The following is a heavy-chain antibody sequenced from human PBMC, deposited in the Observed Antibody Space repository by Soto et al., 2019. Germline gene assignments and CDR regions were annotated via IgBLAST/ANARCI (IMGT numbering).Heavy chain of an antibody. J-gene: IGHJ4*02. V-gene: IGHV3-30*18. Sequence: QVQLVESGGGVVQPGRSLRLSCAASGFTFSSYGIHWVRQAPGKGLEWVAVISYDGRNEQYADSVKGRFTIARDNSKNTLYLQMDSLRAEDKAVYYCAKDTYYHDTSGYYIFEYWGQGTLVTVSS. CDR1: GFTFSSYG. CDR3: AKDTYYHDTSGYYIFEY. CDR2: ISYDGRNE. D-gene: IGHD3-22*01.